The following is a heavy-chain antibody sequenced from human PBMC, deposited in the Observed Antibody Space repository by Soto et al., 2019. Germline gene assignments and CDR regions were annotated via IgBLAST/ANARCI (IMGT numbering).Heavy chain of an antibody. CDR3: AREGDDRHFFFDS. Sequence: QLQESGTGLVKPSETLSLTCNVSGRSMISYYWSWIRQPAGKGLEWIGRIYTGGNTNYNPSLKSRVTMSVDTSKSQFSLSLTSVTAADTAVYYCAREGDDRHFFFDSWGQGTLVTVSS. D-gene: IGHD3-3*02. V-gene: IGHV4-4*07. CDR2: IYTGGNT. J-gene: IGHJ4*02. CDR1: GRSMISYY.